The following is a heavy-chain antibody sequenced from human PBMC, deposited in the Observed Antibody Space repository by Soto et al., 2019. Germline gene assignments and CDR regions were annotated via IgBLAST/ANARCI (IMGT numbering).Heavy chain of an antibody. CDR3: ARGDSSGFPDP. J-gene: IGHJ5*02. CDR1: GDTFSSYT. CDR2: IIPILGIA. V-gene: IGHV1-69*02. D-gene: IGHD3-22*01. Sequence: QVQLVQSGAEVKKPGSSVKVSCKASGDTFSSYTISWVRQAPGQGLEWMGRIIPILGIANYAQKFQGRVTITADKSTSTAYMELSSLRSEDTAVYYCARGDSSGFPDPWGQGALVTVSS.